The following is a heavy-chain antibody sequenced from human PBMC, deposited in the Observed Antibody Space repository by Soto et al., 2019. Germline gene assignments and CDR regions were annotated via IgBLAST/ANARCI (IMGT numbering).Heavy chain of an antibody. CDR1: GFTFSSYA. CDR2: ISGSGGST. J-gene: IGHJ4*02. D-gene: IGHD3-9*01. CDR3: AKDWRGYFDWLPAYYFDV. V-gene: IGHV3-23*01. Sequence: GGSLRLSCAASGFTFSSYAMSWVRQAPGKGLEWVSAISGSGGSTYYADSVKGRFTISRDNSKNTLYLQMNSLRAEDTALYYGAKDWRGYFDWLPAYYFDVWGQGTLVTVSS.